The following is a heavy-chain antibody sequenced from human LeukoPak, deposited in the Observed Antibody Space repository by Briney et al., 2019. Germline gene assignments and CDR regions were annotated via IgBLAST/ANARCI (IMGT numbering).Heavy chain of an antibody. D-gene: IGHD6-19*01. J-gene: IGHJ4*02. CDR1: GASISSNNW. CDR3: AAATVAVDY. V-gene: IGHV4-4*02. CDR2: IYHSGST. Sequence: SETLSLTCAVSGASISSNNWWNWVRQPPGKGLEWIGEIYHSGSTNYSPSLKSRITISVDKSKNHFSLKLTSVTAADTAIYYCAAATVAVDYWGQGTLVTVSS.